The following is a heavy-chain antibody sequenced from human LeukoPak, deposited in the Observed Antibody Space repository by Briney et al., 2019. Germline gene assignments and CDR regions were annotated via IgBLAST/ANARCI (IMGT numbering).Heavy chain of an antibody. CDR3: ATPGRIAVAGQFDY. V-gene: IGHV4-4*02. CDR2: IYHSGST. D-gene: IGHD6-19*01. Sequence: SETLSLTCAVSGGSISSSNWWSWVRQPPGKGLEWIGEIYHSGSTNYNPSLKSRVTISVDKSKNQFSLMLNSVTAADTAVYYCATPGRIAVAGQFDYWGQGTLVTVSS. J-gene: IGHJ4*02. CDR1: GGSISSSNW.